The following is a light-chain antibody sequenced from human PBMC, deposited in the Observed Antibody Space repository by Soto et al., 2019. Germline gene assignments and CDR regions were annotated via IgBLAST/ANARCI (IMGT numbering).Light chain of an antibody. J-gene: IGKJ2*01. Sequence: DIQMTQSPSTLSASVGDRVTITYRASQSVTGWLAWYQQKPGEAPKLLIYDASTLASGVPSRFSGSGSVTQFTLTISSLQPDDSATYYCQQYHSYSPYTFGQGTKLEIK. CDR2: DAS. CDR1: QSVTGW. CDR3: QQYHSYSPYT. V-gene: IGKV1-5*01.